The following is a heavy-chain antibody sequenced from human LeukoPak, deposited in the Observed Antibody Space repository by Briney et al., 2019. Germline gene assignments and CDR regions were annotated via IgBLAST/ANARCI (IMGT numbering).Heavy chain of an antibody. CDR1: GFTFSSYS. CDR3: AKDLRYSALLGGNAFDI. Sequence: PGGSLRLSCAASGFTFSSYSMNWVRQAPGKGLEWVSFISTSSSYIYYADSVKGRFTISRDNSKNTLYLQMNSLRAEDMALYYCAKDLRYSALLGGNAFDIWGQGTMVTVSS. J-gene: IGHJ3*02. CDR2: ISTSSSYI. V-gene: IGHV3-21*04. D-gene: IGHD5-12*01.